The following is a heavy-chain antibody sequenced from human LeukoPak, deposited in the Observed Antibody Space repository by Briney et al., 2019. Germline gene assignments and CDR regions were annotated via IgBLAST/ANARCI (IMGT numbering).Heavy chain of an antibody. CDR1: GGSFSGYY. CDR3: ARGRGYSSLDL. V-gene: IGHV4-34*01. CDR2: INHSGST. D-gene: IGHD6-13*01. J-gene: IGHJ3*01. Sequence: PSETLSLTCAVYGGSFSGYYWSWIRQPPGKGLEWIGEINHSGSTNYNPSLKSRVTISVDTSKNQLSLKLSSVTAADTAVYYCARGRGYSSLDLWGQGTMVTVSS.